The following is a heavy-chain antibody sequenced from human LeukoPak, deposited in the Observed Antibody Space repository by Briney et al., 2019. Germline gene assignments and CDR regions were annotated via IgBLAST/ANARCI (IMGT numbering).Heavy chain of an antibody. J-gene: IGHJ4*02. D-gene: IGHD3-22*01. CDR1: GYTFTGYY. CDR3: ATRKSSGSEPFDY. CDR2: FDPEDGET. Sequence: ASVKVSCKASGYTFTGYYMHWVRQAPGKGLEWMGGFDPEDGETIYAQKFQGRVTMTEDTSTDTAYMELSSLRSEDTAVYYCATRKSSGSEPFDYWGQGTLVTVSS. V-gene: IGHV1-24*01.